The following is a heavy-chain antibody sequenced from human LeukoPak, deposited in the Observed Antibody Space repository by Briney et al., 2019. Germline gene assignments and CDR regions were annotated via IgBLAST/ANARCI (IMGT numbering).Heavy chain of an antibody. CDR2: MSGGGTDS. V-gene: IGHV3-23*01. CDR1: GFTFSRYA. D-gene: IGHD3-10*01. CDR3: AKGLYHYFGSGSYTLDY. J-gene: IGHJ4*02. Sequence: GGSLRLSCVASGFTFSRYAVSWVREAPGKGLEWVSAMSGGGTDSSYADSVKGRFTISRDNSKNTLYLQMNSLRVEDTALYFCAKGLYHYFGSGSYTLDYWGQGTQVTVSS.